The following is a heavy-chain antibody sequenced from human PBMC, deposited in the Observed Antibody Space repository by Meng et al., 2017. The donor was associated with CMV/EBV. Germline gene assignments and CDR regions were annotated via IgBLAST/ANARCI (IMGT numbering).Heavy chain of an antibody. CDR2: INHSGST. CDR1: GGSFSGYY. CDR3: ARGRVSSWYGTSYYYYGMDV. J-gene: IGHJ6*02. D-gene: IGHD6-13*01. Sequence: SETLSLTCAVYGGSFSGYYWSWIRQPPGKGLEWIGEINHSGSTNYNPSLKSRVTISVDTSKNQFSLKLSSVTAADTAVYYCARGRVSSWYGTSYYYYGMDVWGQGTTVTSP. V-gene: IGHV4-34*01.